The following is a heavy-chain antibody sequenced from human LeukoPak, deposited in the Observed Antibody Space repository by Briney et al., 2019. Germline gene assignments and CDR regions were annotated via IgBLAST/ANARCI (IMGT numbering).Heavy chain of an antibody. J-gene: IGHJ4*02. CDR2: ISTSGGRS. V-gene: IGHV3-23*01. Sequence: GESLRLSCAASGFTFSSYAMSWVRQAPGKGLEGVSGISTSGGRSSYADSVKGRFTISRDNPTNTLYMQMNSLRAEDTALYYCAIMHPYYDGSGYWVQWGQGTLVTVSS. D-gene: IGHD3-22*01. CDR1: GFTFSSYA. CDR3: AIMHPYYDGSGYWVQ.